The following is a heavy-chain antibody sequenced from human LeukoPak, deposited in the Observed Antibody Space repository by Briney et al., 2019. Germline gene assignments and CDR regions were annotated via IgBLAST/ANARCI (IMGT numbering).Heavy chain of an antibody. CDR2: ISAYNGNT. V-gene: IGHV1-18*01. Sequence: ASVKVSCKASGYTFTRYGISWVRQAPGQGLDWMGWISAYNGNTNYAQKLQGRVTMTTDTSTSTAYMELRSLRSDDTVVYYCARDSVTCSSTSCYPTHYYYMDVWGKGTTVTVSS. CDR1: GYTFTRYG. J-gene: IGHJ6*03. D-gene: IGHD2-2*01. CDR3: ARDSVTCSSTSCYPTHYYYMDV.